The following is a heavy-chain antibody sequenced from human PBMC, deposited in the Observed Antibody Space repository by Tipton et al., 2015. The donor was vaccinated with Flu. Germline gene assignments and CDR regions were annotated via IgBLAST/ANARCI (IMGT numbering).Heavy chain of an antibody. D-gene: IGHD6-6*01. CDR2: ISSSGIST. CDR3: AREGRREQLALDY. J-gene: IGHJ4*02. CDR1: GFTFSNYG. V-gene: IGHV3-23*01. Sequence: SLRLSCIASGFTFSNYGMTWVRQAPGKGLEWLSAISSSGISTYYADSVKGRFTISRDNSENTLSLQMNSLRVEDTAVYYCAREGRREQLALDYWGQGTLVTVSS.